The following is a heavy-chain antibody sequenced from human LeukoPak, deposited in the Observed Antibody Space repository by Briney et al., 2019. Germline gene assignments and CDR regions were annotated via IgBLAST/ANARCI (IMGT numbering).Heavy chain of an antibody. Sequence: PSETLSLTCTVSGGSISSGSYYWSWIRQPAGKGLEWVGRISTTGSTNCNPSLKSRVTISLDTSKNQFPLKLSSVTTADTAVYYCARGPDGITSDYWGQGTLVTVSS. D-gene: IGHD3-16*01. CDR2: ISTTGST. CDR3: ARGPDGITSDY. CDR1: GGSISSGSYY. V-gene: IGHV4-61*02. J-gene: IGHJ4*02.